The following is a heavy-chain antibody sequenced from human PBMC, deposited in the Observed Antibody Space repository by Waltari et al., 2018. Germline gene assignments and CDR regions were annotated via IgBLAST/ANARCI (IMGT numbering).Heavy chain of an antibody. CDR1: GFTFSNYA. J-gene: IGHJ4*02. CDR2: ITGIGDST. D-gene: IGHD6-13*01. Sequence: EVQLLESGGGLVQPGGSLRLSCEASGFTFSNYAMCWVRQAPGKGLEGVSDITGIGDSTHYADSVKGRFTISRDNSKNTVFLQMNSLGVADTAVYYCAKPKLAAVPYNFYFDSWGQGTLVTVSS. CDR3: AKPKLAAVPYNFYFDS. V-gene: IGHV3-23*01.